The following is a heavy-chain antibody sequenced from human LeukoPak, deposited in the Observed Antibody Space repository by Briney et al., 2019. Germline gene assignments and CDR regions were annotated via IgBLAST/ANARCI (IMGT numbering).Heavy chain of an antibody. CDR2: ITSSSGNI. J-gene: IGHJ5*02. Sequence: NTGGSLRLSCAASGFTFTYSTMNWVRLAPRKGLEWVSSITSSSGNIYYSDSVRGRFTVSRDNAKTSLYLQMNSLIAEDSAVYYCVRIPNNAGFPNWFDPWGQGTLVSVSS. D-gene: IGHD3-9*01. V-gene: IGHV3-21*01. CDR3: VRIPNNAGFPNWFDP. CDR1: GFTFTYST.